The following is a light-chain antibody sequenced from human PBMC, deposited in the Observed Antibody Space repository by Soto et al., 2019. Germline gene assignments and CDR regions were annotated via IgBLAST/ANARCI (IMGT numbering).Light chain of an antibody. CDR1: QGIRSF. CDR2: AAS. Sequence: DIQLTQSPSFLSASVGDRVNITCRASQGIRSFLAWYQQKVGQAPKLLIYAASTLESGVSLRFSGSGSGTEFTLTISSLQPEDFATYYCQHLNSYPRALAFGGGTKVE. V-gene: IGKV1-9*01. J-gene: IGKJ4*01. CDR3: QHLNSYPRALA.